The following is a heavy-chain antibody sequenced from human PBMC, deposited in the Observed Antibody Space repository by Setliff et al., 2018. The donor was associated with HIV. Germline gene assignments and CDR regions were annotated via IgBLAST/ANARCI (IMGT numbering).Heavy chain of an antibody. CDR3: ARGYNPGYGGNDY. D-gene: IGHD5-18*01. Sequence: GGSLRLSCAASGFRFRSYWMSWVRQAPGKGLESVANVKQDGTETLYVDSVKGRFTISRDNANNLVYLQMNSLRVEDTAVYYCARGYNPGYGGNDYWGEGTLVTVSS. CDR1: GFRFRSYW. CDR2: VKQDGTET. J-gene: IGHJ4*02. V-gene: IGHV3-7*01.